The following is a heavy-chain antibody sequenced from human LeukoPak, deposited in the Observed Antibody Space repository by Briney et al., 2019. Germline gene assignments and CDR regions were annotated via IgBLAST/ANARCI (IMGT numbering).Heavy chain of an antibody. J-gene: IGHJ6*02. D-gene: IGHD6-13*01. CDR1: GGSFSGYH. Sequence: SETLSLTCAVYGGSFSGYHWSWIRQPPGKGLEWIGEINHSGSTNYNPSRKSRVTISVDTSKNQFSLKLSSVTAADTAVYYVARGPYSSSWYSPKPERYYYYDGMDVWGQGTTVTVSS. CDR2: INHSGST. CDR3: ARGPYSSSWYSPKPERYYYYDGMDV. V-gene: IGHV4-34*01.